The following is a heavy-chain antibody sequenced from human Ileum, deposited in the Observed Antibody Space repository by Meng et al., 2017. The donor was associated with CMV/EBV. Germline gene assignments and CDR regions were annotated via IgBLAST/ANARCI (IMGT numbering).Heavy chain of an antibody. CDR2: IYTSEST. D-gene: IGHD1-20*01. CDR1: GGSTSSGSYY. CDR3: AGGAITGTTEVPFDY. Sequence: VQLRGSGPGLVKPSQPLSLTCTVSGGSTSSGSYYWSWIRQPAGKGLEWIGRIYTSESTNYNPSLKSRVTISVDTSKNQFSLKLSSVTATDTAVYYCAGGAITGTTEVPFDYWGQGTLVTVSS. J-gene: IGHJ4*02. V-gene: IGHV4-61*02.